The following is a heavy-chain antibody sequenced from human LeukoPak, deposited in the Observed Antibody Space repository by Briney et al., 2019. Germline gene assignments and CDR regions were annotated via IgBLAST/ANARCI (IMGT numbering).Heavy chain of an antibody. CDR1: GGTFSSYA. D-gene: IGHD3-22*01. CDR2: TIPIFGIA. Sequence: EASVKVSCKASGGTFSSYAISWVRQAPGQGLEWMGRTIPIFGIANYAQKFQGRVTITADKSTSTAYMELSSLRSEDTAVYYCATPPYYYDSSGYYYYYWGQGTLVTVSS. J-gene: IGHJ4*02. CDR3: ATPPYYYDSSGYYYYY. V-gene: IGHV1-69*04.